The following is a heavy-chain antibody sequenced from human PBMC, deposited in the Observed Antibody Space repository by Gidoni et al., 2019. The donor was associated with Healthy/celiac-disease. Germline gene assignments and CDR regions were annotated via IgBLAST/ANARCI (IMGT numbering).Heavy chain of an antibody. V-gene: IGHV4-59*01. J-gene: IGHJ6*02. CDR2: IYYSGST. CDR3: ARDRAPGAAAGTSYYYYGMDV. CDR1: GGSISSYY. D-gene: IGHD6-13*01. Sequence: QVQLQESGPGLVKPSETLSLTCTVSGGSISSYYWSWIRQPPGKGLEWIGYIYYSGSTNSNPSLKSRVTISVDTSKNQFSLKLSSVTAADTAVYYCARDRAPGAAAGTSYYYYGMDVWGQGTTVTVSS.